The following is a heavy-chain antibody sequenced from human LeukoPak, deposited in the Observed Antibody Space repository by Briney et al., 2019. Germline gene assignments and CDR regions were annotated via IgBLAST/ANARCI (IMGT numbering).Heavy chain of an antibody. V-gene: IGHV4-59*01. CDR1: GGSISSYY. Sequence: SETLSLTCNVSGGSISSYYWSWIRQPPGKGLEWIGYIYYSGRTNYNPSLKSRVTISVDTSKNQFSLKLSSVTAADTAVYFCARGPPPLTTVVFDFWGQGTLVTVSS. D-gene: IGHD4-23*01. J-gene: IGHJ4*02. CDR3: ARGPPPLTTVVFDF. CDR2: IYYSGRT.